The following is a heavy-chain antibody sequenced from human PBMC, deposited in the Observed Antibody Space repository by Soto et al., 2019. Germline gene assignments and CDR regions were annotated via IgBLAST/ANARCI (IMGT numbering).Heavy chain of an antibody. J-gene: IGHJ5*02. V-gene: IGHV4-30-2*01. CDR1: GGSISSGGYS. Sequence: SETLSLTCAVSGGSISSGGYSWSWIRQPPGKGLEWIGYIYHSGSTYYNPSLKSRVTISVDRSKNQFSLKLSSVTAADTAVYYCAREFRGSHVNWFDPWGQGTLVTVSS. D-gene: IGHD1-26*01. CDR3: AREFRGSHVNWFDP. CDR2: IYHSGST.